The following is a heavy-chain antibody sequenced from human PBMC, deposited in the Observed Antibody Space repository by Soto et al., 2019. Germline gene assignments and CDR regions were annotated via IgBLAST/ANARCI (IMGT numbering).Heavy chain of an antibody. D-gene: IGHD4-17*01. J-gene: IGHJ4*02. CDR1: GGSISSYY. Sequence: SETLSLTCTVSGGSISSYYWSWIRQPPGKGLEWIAYIHYSGSTNNNPSLKSRVTISLDTSKNQFSLKLSSVTAADTAVYYCAGGGFGDYDYWGQGTLVTVSS. V-gene: IGHV4-59*01. CDR2: IHYSGST. CDR3: AGGGFGDYDY.